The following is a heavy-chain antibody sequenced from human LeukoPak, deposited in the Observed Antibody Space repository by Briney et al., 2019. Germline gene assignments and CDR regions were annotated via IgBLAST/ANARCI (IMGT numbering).Heavy chain of an antibody. Sequence: SETLSLTCTVSGGSISSYYWSWIRQPPGKGLEWIGYIYYSGSTNYNPSLKSRVTISVDTSKNQFSLELSSVTAADTAVYYCARWGSITIARFDYWGQGTLVTVSS. V-gene: IGHV4-59*01. CDR3: ARWGSITIARFDY. CDR2: IYYSGST. D-gene: IGHD3-16*01. J-gene: IGHJ4*02. CDR1: GGSISSYY.